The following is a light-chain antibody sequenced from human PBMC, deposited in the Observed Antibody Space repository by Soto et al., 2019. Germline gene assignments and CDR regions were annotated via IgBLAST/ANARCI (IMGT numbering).Light chain of an antibody. CDR1: QSVNIH. CDR3: QQYDKLPRT. Sequence: VITKSPTTLSVSPGGRATLSCRASQSVNIHLAWYQQKPGQAPRLLIYGASARATGIPAKFSGSGSGTEFTLTISSLQSEDFAVYYCQQYDKLPRTFGQGTKVDIK. J-gene: IGKJ1*01. V-gene: IGKV3D-15*01. CDR2: GAS.